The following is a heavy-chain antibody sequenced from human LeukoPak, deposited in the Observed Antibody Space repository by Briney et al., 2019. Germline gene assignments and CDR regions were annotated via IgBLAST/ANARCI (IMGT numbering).Heavy chain of an antibody. CDR1: GYTLTELS. CDR2: FDPEDGET. CDR3: ATGFSRGYYHSSGSPRD. D-gene: IGHD3-22*01. V-gene: IGHV1-24*01. Sequence: GASVKVSCKVSGYTLTELSMHGVRQAPGKGLEWMGGFDPEDGETIYAQKFQGRVTMTEDTSTDTAYMELSCLRSQDTAVYYCATGFSRGYYHSSGSPRDWGQGTLVTVSS. J-gene: IGHJ4*02.